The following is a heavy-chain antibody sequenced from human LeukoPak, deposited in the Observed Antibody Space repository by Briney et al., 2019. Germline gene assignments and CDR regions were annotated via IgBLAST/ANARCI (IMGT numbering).Heavy chain of an antibody. V-gene: IGHV4-30-2*01. Sequence: SETLSLTCAVSGGSISSGGYSWSWIRQPPGKGLEWIGYIYHSGSTYYNPSLKSRVTISVDRSKNQFSLKLSSVTAADTAVYYCARGSKYSSGWYYWGQGTLVTVSS. CDR2: IYHSGST. J-gene: IGHJ4*02. CDR3: ARGSKYSSGWYY. D-gene: IGHD6-19*01. CDR1: GGSISSGGYS.